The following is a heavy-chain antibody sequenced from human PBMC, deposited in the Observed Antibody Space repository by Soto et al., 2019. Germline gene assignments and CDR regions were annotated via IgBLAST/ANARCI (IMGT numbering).Heavy chain of an antibody. CDR1: GCTFSSYW. J-gene: IGHJ3*01. D-gene: IGHD1-26*01. CDR3: HVGISDGFDF. Sequence: PLRLPCAAAGCTFSSYWMSWVRQDPGKGLEWVAHIKQDGSEKYYADSVKGRFIISRDNAKDSLYLQMSSLRAEDTAVYYCHVGISDGFDFWGLGIMVTVSS. V-gene: IGHV3-7*01. CDR2: IKQDGSEK.